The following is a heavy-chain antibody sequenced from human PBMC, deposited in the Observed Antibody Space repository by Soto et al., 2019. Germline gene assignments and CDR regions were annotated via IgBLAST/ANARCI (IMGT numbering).Heavy chain of an antibody. V-gene: IGHV3-30-3*01. CDR2: ISYDGSNN. Sequence: QVQLVESGGGVVQPGRSLRLSCAASGFTFSSYAMHWVRQAPGKGLEWVAVISYDGSNNYYADSVKGRFTISRDNSKNTLYLQMNSLRAEDTAVYYCARDPWDVWGQGTTVTVSS. CDR3: ARDPWDV. CDR1: GFTFSSYA. J-gene: IGHJ6*02.